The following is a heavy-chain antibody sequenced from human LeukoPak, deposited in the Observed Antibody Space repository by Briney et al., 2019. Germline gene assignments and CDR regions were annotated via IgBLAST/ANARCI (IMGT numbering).Heavy chain of an antibody. CDR3: AREVGTGYCDY. CDR2: IYYSGST. V-gene: IGHV4-59*01. D-gene: IGHD1-1*01. J-gene: IGHJ4*02. Sequence: PSETLSLTCTVSGGSISSYYWSWIRQPPGKGLEWIGYIYYSGSTNYNPSLKSRVTISVDTSKNQFSLKLSSVTAADTAVYYCAREVGTGYCDYWGQGTLVTVSS. CDR1: GGSISSYY.